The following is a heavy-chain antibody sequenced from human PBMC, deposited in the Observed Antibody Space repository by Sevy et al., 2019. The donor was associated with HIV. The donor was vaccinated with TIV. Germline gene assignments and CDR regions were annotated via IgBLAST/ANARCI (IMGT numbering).Heavy chain of an antibody. CDR1: GYTFTSYG. D-gene: IGHD3-22*01. J-gene: IGHJ4*02. CDR2: ISAYNGNT. Sequence: ASVKVSCKASGYTFTSYGISWVRQAPGQGLEWMGWISAYNGNTNYARKLQGRVTMPKDTSTSKAYMERRSLRSDDTAVYYCARGGAYDSSGYYYGYWGQGTLVTVSS. CDR3: ARGGAYDSSGYYYGY. V-gene: IGHV1-18*04.